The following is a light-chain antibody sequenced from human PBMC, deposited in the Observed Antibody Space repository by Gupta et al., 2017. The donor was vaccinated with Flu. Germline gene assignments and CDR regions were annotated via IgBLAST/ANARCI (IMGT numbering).Light chain of an antibody. J-gene: IGLJ1*01. CDR2: EVN. CDR3: CSNAGNDIYI. Sequence: QSALTQPPSAHGPPGQSITISCTGTSSDVGAYNYVSWYQQHPGKAPKLMIYEVNKRPSGVPDRFSGSKSGDTASLTVSGLQAEDEADYYCCSNAGNDIYIFGTGTKVTVL. CDR1: SSDVGAYNY. V-gene: IGLV2-8*01.